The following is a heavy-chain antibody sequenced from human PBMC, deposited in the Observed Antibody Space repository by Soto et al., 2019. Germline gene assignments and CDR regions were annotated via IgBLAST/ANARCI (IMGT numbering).Heavy chain of an antibody. D-gene: IGHD6-19*01. Sequence: SETLSLTCAVYGGSFSGYYWSWIRQPPGKGLEWIGEINHSGSTNYNPSLKSRVTISVDTSKNQFSPKLSSVTAADTAVYYCARGLDVAVAGPPFDYWGQGTLVTVSS. V-gene: IGHV4-34*01. CDR3: ARGLDVAVAGPPFDY. J-gene: IGHJ4*02. CDR2: INHSGST. CDR1: GGSFSGYY.